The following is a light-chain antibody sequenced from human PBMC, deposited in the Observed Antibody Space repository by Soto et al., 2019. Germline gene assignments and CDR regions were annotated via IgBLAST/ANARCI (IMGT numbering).Light chain of an antibody. CDR1: QSISRT. CDR2: DAS. J-gene: IGKJ1*01. V-gene: IGKV3D-15*01. Sequence: EIVLTQSPDTLSVSPGERATLSCRASQSISRTLAWYQQKSGQPPRLLIYDASTRATGFPDRFSGSGSATDFTLTISRLEPEEFAVYYCQQYNNWWTVGQGTKGAIK. CDR3: QQYNNWWT.